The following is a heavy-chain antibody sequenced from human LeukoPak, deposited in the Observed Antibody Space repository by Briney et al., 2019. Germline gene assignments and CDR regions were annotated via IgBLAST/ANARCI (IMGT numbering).Heavy chain of an antibody. V-gene: IGHV1-46*01. J-gene: IGHJ4*02. CDR3: ARKRGDGILHYFDY. CDR1: GYTFTSYY. Sequence: ASVKVSCKASGYTFTSYYMHWVRQAPGQGLEWMGIINPSGGSTSYAQKFQGRVTMTRDTSKNQFSLKLSSVTAADTAVYYCARKRGDGILHYFDYWGQGTLVTVSS. CDR2: INPSGGST. D-gene: IGHD3-3*02.